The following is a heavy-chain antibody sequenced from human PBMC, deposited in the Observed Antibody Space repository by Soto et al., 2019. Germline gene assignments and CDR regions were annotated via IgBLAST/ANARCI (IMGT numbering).Heavy chain of an antibody. V-gene: IGHV5-51*01. J-gene: IGHJ4*01. D-gene: IGHD1-7*01. CDR2: IYPGDSDT. CDR3: ARHRTSAPRGY. Sequence: VESLKVSCKGSGYSFATYWIARVRQMPGKGLEWVGIIYPGDSDTRYSPSFEGHVTISVDKSISTAFLQWNSLKASDNAIYYCARHRTSAPRGYWGQGTLVTVSS. CDR1: GYSFATYW.